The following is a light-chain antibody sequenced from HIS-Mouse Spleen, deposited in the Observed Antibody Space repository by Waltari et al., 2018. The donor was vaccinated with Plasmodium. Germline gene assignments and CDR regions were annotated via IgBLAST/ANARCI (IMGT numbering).Light chain of an antibody. CDR3: GTWDSSLSAGVV. CDR2: DNS. V-gene: IGLV1-51*01. J-gene: IGLJ2*01. Sequence: QSVLTQPPSVSAAPGQKVTISCSGSSSNIGNNYVSRYQQLPGTAPKLLIYDNSKRPSGMPDRLSGSKSGTSATLGITGLQTGDEADYYCGTWDSSLSAGVVFGGGTKLTVL. CDR1: SSNIGNNY.